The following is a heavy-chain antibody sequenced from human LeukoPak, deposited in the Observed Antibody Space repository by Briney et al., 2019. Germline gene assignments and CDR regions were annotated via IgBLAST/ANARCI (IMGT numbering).Heavy chain of an antibody. J-gene: IGHJ4*02. Sequence: GSLRLSCAASGFTFSSYAMSWVRQAPGKGLEWVSAISGSGGSTYYADSVKGRFTISRDNAKNSLYLQMNSLRAEDTAVYYCAKDLTGEKDFWGQGTLVTVSS. V-gene: IGHV3-23*01. D-gene: IGHD7-27*01. CDR3: AKDLTGEKDF. CDR1: GFTFSSYA. CDR2: ISGSGGST.